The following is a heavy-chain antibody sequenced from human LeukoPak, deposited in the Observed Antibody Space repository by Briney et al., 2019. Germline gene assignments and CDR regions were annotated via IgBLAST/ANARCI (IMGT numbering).Heavy chain of an antibody. Sequence: SETLSLTCTVSDYSISSGYYWGWIRQSPRKGLEWIGSINHSGTTYYNTSLKSRVTISVDTSKNQFSLKLGSVTAADTATYYCARERSPFDYWGQGTRVTVSS. D-gene: IGHD3-10*01. CDR2: INHSGTT. J-gene: IGHJ4*02. CDR3: ARERSPFDY. CDR1: DYSISSGYY. V-gene: IGHV4-38-2*02.